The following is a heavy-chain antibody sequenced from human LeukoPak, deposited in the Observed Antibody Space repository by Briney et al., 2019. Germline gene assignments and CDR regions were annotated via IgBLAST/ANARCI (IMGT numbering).Heavy chain of an antibody. D-gene: IGHD3-22*01. V-gene: IGHV4-39*01. J-gene: IGHJ4*02. CDR1: GGSISSSSYY. CDR3: ASSDPSLIAFDY. CDR2: IYYSGST. Sequence: SETLSLTCTVSGGSISSSSYYWGWLRQPPGQGLEWIGSIYYSGSTYYNPSLKSRVTISVDTSKDQFSLKLSSVTAADTAVYYCASSDPSLIAFDYWGQGTLVTVSS.